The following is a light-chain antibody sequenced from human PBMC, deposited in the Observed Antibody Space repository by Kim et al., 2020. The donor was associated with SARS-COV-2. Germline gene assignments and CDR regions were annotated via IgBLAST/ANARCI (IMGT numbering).Light chain of an antibody. Sequence: SASVADRVTITCRASQSIIRWLAWYQQKPGKAPKLLIYDASSLESGVPSRFSGSGSGTEFTLTISSLQPDDFATYYCQQYSTFSYNIGQGTKLEI. J-gene: IGKJ2*01. CDR3: QQYSTFSYN. CDR2: DAS. CDR1: QSIIRW. V-gene: IGKV1-5*01.